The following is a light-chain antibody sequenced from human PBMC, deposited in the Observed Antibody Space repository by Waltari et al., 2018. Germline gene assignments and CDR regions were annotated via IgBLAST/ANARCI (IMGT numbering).Light chain of an antibody. CDR2: DDD. J-gene: IGLJ1*01. Sequence: QSVLTQPPSVSAAPGQKVPTSCSGSDSTVGNDYLSWYQQLPGRAPKLLLYDDDNRPSGIPDRFSGSKSGTSATLAITGLQTGDEADYFCGTWDSSLSAGVFGTGTKVTV. CDR1: DSTVGNDY. CDR3: GTWDSSLSAGV. V-gene: IGLV1-51*01.